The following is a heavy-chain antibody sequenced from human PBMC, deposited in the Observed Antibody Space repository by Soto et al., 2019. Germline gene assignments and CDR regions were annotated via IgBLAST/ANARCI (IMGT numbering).Heavy chain of an antibody. J-gene: IGHJ4*02. Sequence: SETLSLTCTVSGGSINTFYWSWVRQPAGKGLEWIGRIFSSGSTSFNPSLESRVAMSVDTSKNHFSLNLSSVTAADMTVYYCAREGSYSAYNFAHGIQSWSFDFWGQGALVTVSS. CDR2: IFSSGST. D-gene: IGHD5-12*01. CDR3: AREGSYSAYNFAHGIQSWSFDF. CDR1: GGSINTFY. V-gene: IGHV4-4*07.